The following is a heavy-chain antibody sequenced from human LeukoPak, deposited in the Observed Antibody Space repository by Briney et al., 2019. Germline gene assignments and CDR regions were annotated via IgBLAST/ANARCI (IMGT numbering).Heavy chain of an antibody. V-gene: IGHV3-23*01. CDR2: ISGRGDGT. D-gene: IGHD2-2*02. CDR3: VKGCSSTDCYTSEC. Sequence: HPGGSLRLSCEASGFAFSNYAMTWVRQAPGKGLEWVSVISGRGDGTHYADSVKGRFSISRDNSKNTVYLQMNSLRAEDTALYYCVKGCSSTDCYTSECWGQGTLVTVSS. J-gene: IGHJ4*02. CDR1: GFAFSNYA.